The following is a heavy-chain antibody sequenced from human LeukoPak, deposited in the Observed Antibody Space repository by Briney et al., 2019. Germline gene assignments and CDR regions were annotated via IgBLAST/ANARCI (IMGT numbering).Heavy chain of an antibody. V-gene: IGHV1-69*13. CDR3: ARARYIVVVPAAPYYYYYMDV. CDR1: GGTFSSYA. CDR2: IIHIFGTA. J-gene: IGHJ6*03. Sequence: SVKVSCKASGGTFSSYAISWVRQAPGQGLEWMGGIIHIFGTANYAQKFQGRVTITADESTSTAYMELSSLRSEDTAVYYCARARYIVVVPAAPYYYYYMDVWGKGTTVTVSS. D-gene: IGHD2-2*01.